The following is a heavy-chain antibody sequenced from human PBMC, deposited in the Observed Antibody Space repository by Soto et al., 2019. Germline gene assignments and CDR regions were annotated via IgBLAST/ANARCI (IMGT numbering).Heavy chain of an antibody. V-gene: IGHV3-21*01. CDR2: ISSSSSYI. J-gene: IGHJ4*02. Sequence: EVQLVESGGGLVKPGGSLRLSCAASGFTFSSYSMNWVRQAPGKGLEWVSSISSSSSYIYYADSVKGRFTISRDNAKNSLYLPMNSLRAEDTAVYYCARDQPVYSYGYGLGYWGQGTLVTVSS. CDR3: ARDQPVYSYGYGLGY. D-gene: IGHD5-18*01. CDR1: GFTFSSYS.